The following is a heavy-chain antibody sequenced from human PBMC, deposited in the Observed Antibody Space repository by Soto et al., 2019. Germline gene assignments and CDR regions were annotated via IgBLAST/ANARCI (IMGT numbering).Heavy chain of an antibody. Sequence: PGGSLRLSCTASGFTFGDYVVGWFRQPPGKGLEWVGFIRDKRYGETTAYAASVRGRFTFSGDDSRSIGYLQMNSLKIEDTAVYYCTREQINVAVGNYGMDVWGQGTTVTVSS. CDR1: GFTFGDYV. CDR3: TREQINVAVGNYGMDV. D-gene: IGHD6-19*01. CDR2: IRDKRYGETT. J-gene: IGHJ6*02. V-gene: IGHV3-49*03.